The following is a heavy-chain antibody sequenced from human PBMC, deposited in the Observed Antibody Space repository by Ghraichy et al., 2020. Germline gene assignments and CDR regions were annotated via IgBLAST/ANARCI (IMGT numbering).Heavy chain of an antibody. V-gene: IGHV2-5*02. J-gene: IGHJ4*02. CDR3: IHHAVAVYAHNF. CDR1: GFSLSTSGVG. Sequence: SGPTLVKPTQTLTLTCTFSGFSLSTSGVGVGWIRQPPGKALDWLALFYWDDAKYSSPSLRSRLTITNDTSQNQVGLTMTNMDPVATGTYYCIHHAVAVYAHNFWGQGTLITVSS. CDR2: FYWDDAK. D-gene: IGHD2-8*01.